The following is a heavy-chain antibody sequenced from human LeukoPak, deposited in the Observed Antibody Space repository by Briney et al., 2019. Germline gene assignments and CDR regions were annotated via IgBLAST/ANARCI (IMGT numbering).Heavy chain of an antibody. CDR2: INWNGGST. J-gene: IGHJ6*03. Sequence: PGGSLRLSCAASGFTFDDYGMSWVRQAPGKGLEWVSGINWNGGSTGYADSVKGRFTISRDNAKNSLYLQMNSLRAEDTALYYCAREGDGYKPYYYYYYYMDVWGKGPRSPSP. CDR1: GFTFDDYG. CDR3: AREGDGYKPYYYYYYYMDV. D-gene: IGHD5-24*01. V-gene: IGHV3-20*04.